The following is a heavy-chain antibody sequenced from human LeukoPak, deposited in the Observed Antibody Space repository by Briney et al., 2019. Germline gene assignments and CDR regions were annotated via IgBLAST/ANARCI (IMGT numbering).Heavy chain of an antibody. V-gene: IGHV3-30*18. CDR2: ISYDGSKE. D-gene: IGHD5-18*01. J-gene: IGHJ6*02. CDR3: AKYPAALVYSYYGMDV. CDR1: GFTFNIYG. Sequence: GGSPRLSCAASGFTFNIYGMHWVRQAPGKGLEGVALISYDGSKEDYADSVKGRFTISRDNSKNTLSLRMNSLRPENTAVYYCAKYPAALVYSYYGMDVWGQGTTVTVSS.